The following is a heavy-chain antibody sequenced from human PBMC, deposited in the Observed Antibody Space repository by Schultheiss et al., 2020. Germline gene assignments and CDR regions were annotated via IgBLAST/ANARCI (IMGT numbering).Heavy chain of an antibody. J-gene: IGHJ4*02. CDR3: ARASPIFGVVIIGAFDY. Sequence: GESLKISCAASGFTFSDYYMSWIRQAPGKGLEWVSYISSSGSTIYYADSVKGRFTISRDNAKNSLYLQMNSLRAEDTAVYYCARASPIFGVVIIGAFDYWGQGTLVTVSS. D-gene: IGHD3-3*01. V-gene: IGHV3-11*04. CDR2: ISSSGSTI. CDR1: GFTFSDYY.